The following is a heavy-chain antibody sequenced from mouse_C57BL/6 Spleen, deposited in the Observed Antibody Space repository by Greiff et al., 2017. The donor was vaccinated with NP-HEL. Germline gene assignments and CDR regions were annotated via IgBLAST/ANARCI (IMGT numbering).Heavy chain of an antibody. Sequence: QVQLQQPGAELVKPGASVKVSCKASGYTFTSYWMHWVKQRPGQGLEWIGRIHPSDSDTNYNQKFKGKATLTVDKSSSTAYMQLSSLTSEDSAVYYCAIFITSVVATPYAMDDWGQGTSVTVSS. CDR2: IHPSDSDT. D-gene: IGHD1-1*01. V-gene: IGHV1-74*01. CDR3: AIFITSVVATPYAMDD. J-gene: IGHJ4*01. CDR1: GYTFTSYW.